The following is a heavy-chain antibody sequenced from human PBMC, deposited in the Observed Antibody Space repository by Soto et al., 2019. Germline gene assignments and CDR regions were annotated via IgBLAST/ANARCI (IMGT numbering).Heavy chain of an antibody. Sequence: PGESLKISCQVSRYTFMSYWISWLRQLPGKVLEWMGRIDPSDSFTIYNPSFQGHVTISVDKSASTAYLQWSTLKASDTAMYYCARQYYHARTGYFHSLGPASRVTVSS. D-gene: IGHD3-22*01. V-gene: IGHV5-10-1*01. CDR2: IDPSDSFT. CDR3: ARQYYHARTGYFHS. CDR1: RYTFMSYW. J-gene: IGHJ5*01.